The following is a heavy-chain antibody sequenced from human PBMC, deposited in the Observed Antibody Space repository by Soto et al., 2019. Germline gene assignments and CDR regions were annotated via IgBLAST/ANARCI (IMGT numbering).Heavy chain of an antibody. CDR2: ISGSGGST. Sequence: LRLSCAASGFTFSSYAMSWVRQAPGKGLEWVSAISGSGGSTYYADSVKGRFTISRDNSKNTLYLQMNSLRAEDTAVYYCAKYYYDSSGYYHSDPYFDYWGQGTLVTVSS. CDR3: AKYYYDSSGYYHSDPYFDY. J-gene: IGHJ4*02. V-gene: IGHV3-23*01. CDR1: GFTFSSYA. D-gene: IGHD3-22*01.